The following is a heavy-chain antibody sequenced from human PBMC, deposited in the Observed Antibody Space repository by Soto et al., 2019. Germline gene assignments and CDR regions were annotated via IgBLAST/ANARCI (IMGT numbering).Heavy chain of an antibody. J-gene: IGHJ4*02. D-gene: IGHD1-26*01. Sequence: GGSLRLSCAASGFTFSSYGMHWVRQAPGKGLEWVAVISYDGSNKYYADSVKGRFTISRDNSKNTLYLQMNSLRAEDTAVYYCAKDLDGSWTSPEYWGQGTLVTVSS. CDR1: GFTFSSYG. CDR3: AKDLDGSWTSPEY. CDR2: ISYDGSNK. V-gene: IGHV3-30*18.